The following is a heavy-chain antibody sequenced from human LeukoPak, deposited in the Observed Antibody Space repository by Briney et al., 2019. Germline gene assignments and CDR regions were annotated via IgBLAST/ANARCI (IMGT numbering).Heavy chain of an antibody. V-gene: IGHV5-51*01. CDR3: AGFDFYTSRGYFPPFGY. CDR1: GYNITNSW. CDR2: IYLGDSGT. Sequence: GESLKISCKGSGYNITNSWIGWVRQLPGKGLDWMGIIYLGDSGTKYSPSFQGQVTISADRSINTSYLQWSRLKASDTAIYYCAGFDFYTSRGYFPPFGYWGQGTLVTVSS. J-gene: IGHJ4*02. D-gene: IGHD3-22*01.